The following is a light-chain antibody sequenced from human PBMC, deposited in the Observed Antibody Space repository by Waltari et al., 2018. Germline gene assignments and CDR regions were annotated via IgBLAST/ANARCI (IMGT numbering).Light chain of an antibody. CDR2: GAS. Sequence: IQMTQSPSSLSASVGDRVSISCRASQNVDNYVNWYQHKPGEAPKLLIFGASNLQSGVPSRFSGSGSGTEFTLTISSLQSEDFATYYCQESYSSSTFGQGTRLDIQ. CDR3: QESYSSST. V-gene: IGKV1-39*01. J-gene: IGKJ5*01. CDR1: QNVDNY.